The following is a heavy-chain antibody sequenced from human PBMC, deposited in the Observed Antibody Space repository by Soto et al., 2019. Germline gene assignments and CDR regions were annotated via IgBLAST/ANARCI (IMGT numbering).Heavy chain of an antibody. D-gene: IGHD6-19*01. V-gene: IGHV3-64*01. J-gene: IGHJ4*02. Sequence: GGSLRLSCAASGFTFSSYWMFWVRQAPGKGLEYVSAISIDGGSTYYANSVKGRFTISRDNSKNTLYLQMGSLRAEDMAVYYCARQWLDSYYFDYWGQGTLVTVSS. CDR1: GFTFSSYW. CDR3: ARQWLDSYYFDY. CDR2: ISIDGGST.